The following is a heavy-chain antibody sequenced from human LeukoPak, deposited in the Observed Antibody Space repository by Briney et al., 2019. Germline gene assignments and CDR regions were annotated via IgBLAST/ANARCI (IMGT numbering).Heavy chain of an antibody. Sequence: GVSVKVSCKASGGTFSSYAISWVRQAPGQGLEWMGGIIPIFGTANYAQKFQGRVTITADESTSTAYMELSSLRSEDTAVYYCASEPSSGGRWYGMDVWGQGTTVTVSS. J-gene: IGHJ6*02. CDR1: GGTFSSYA. CDR3: ASEPSSGGRWYGMDV. D-gene: IGHD2-15*01. V-gene: IGHV1-69*13. CDR2: IIPIFGTA.